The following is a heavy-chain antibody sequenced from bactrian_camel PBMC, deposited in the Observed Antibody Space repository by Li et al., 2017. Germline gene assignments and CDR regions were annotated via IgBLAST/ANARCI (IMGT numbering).Heavy chain of an antibody. CDR1: GLTVSGRC. CDR2: VEGDGTI. CDR3: AARHSSWACTQLRAQYFAY. V-gene: IGHV3S1*01. D-gene: IGHD1*01. J-gene: IGHJ6*01. Sequence: QVQLVESGGDSVQAGGSLRLSCAASGLTVSGRCMGWFRQNPGEVRAAVAVVEGDGTIRYEESVKGRFTISTDNVKNILYLQMNSLKPEDTAMYYCAARHSSWACTQLRAQYFAYWGQGTQVTVS.